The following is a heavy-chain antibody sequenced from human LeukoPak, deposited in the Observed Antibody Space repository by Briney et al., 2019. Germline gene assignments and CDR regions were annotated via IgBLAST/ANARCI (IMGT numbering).Heavy chain of an antibody. CDR3: ARDLILTGYYKGLDWFDP. D-gene: IGHD3-9*01. J-gene: IGHJ5*02. V-gene: IGHV4-38-2*02. CDR2: IYRDGGT. CDR1: GYSIIRGYY. Sequence: SETLSLTCNVSGYSIIRGYYWDWFRQPPGKGLEWIGNIYRDGGTVYNPSLKSRLTISVDTSKNQFSLKLNSVTAADTAVYYCARDLILTGYYKGLDWFDPWGQGTLVTVSS.